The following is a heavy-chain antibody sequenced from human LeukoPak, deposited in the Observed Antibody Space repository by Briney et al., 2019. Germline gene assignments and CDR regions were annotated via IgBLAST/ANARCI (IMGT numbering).Heavy chain of an antibody. CDR1: GLTFSSYS. V-gene: IGHV3-48*01. D-gene: IGHD3-3*01. J-gene: IGHJ4*02. Sequence: PGGSLRLSCAASGLTFSSYSMLWVRQAPGKGLEWVSYISSSSSTIYYADCVKGRFTISRDNAKNSLYLQMNSLRAEATAVYYCARAEEARGFWGVYWLVFADGGQETWVTVPA. CDR3: ARAEEARGFWGVYWLVFAD. CDR2: ISSSSSTI.